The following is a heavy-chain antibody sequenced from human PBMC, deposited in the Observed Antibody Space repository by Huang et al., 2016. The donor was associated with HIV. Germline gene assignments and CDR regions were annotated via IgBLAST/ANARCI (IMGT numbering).Heavy chain of an antibody. D-gene: IGHD3-16*01. J-gene: IGHJ5*02. CDR3: AREVMTSFGGPFDP. CDR1: RGSLSGYY. Sequence: QVQLYQWGAGLLRPSETLSLTCAVYRGSLSGYYWSWIRQSPEKGLEWIGEINYSGTSNYNPSLKSRGNISVDTSKKQLSLKLKSVTAADTAVYYCAREVMTSFGGPFDPWGQGTLVAVSS. V-gene: IGHV4-34*01. CDR2: INYSGTS.